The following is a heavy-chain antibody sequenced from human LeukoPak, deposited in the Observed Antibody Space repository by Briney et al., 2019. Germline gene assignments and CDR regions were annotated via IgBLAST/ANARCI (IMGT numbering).Heavy chain of an antibody. D-gene: IGHD4/OR15-4a*01. CDR2: ISAGGDST. CDR3: ARRAGAYSHPYDY. Sequence: GGSLRLSCAASGFTFSSYALTWARQAPGSGLEWVSSISAGGDSTSYADSVKGRFTISRDNSKNTLYLQMNSLRAEDTAVYYCARRAGAYSHPYDYWGQGTLVTVSS. J-gene: IGHJ4*02. V-gene: IGHV3-23*01. CDR1: GFTFSSYA.